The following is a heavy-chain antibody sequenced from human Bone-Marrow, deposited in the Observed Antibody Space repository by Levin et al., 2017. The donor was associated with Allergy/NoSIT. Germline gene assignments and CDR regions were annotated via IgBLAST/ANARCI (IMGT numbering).Heavy chain of an antibody. V-gene: IGHV1-2*06. CDR1: GYTFTGYY. J-gene: IGHJ4*02. D-gene: IGHD6-13*01. CDR3: ARDPTYSSSSWVEGYFDY. CDR2: INPNSGGT. Sequence: VASVKVSCKASGYTFTGYYMHWVRQAPGQGLEWMGRINPNSGGTNYAQKFQGRVTMTRDTSISTAYMELSRLRSDDTAVYYCARDPTYSSSSWVEGYFDYWGQGTLVTVSS.